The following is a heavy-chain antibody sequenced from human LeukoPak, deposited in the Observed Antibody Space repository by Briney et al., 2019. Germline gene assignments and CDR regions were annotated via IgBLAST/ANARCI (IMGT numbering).Heavy chain of an antibody. J-gene: IGHJ4*02. Sequence: SETLSLTCSVSGGSMTNYYWSWIRQPPGKGLEWIAYISDSGRTNYNPSLKSRVTISVDTSKNQFSLKLSSVTAAGTAVYHCARHRSGTSCFDCWGQGTLVTVSS. CDR1: GGSMTNYY. CDR3: ARHRSGTSCFDC. CDR2: ISDSGRT. D-gene: IGHD1-26*01. V-gene: IGHV4-59*08.